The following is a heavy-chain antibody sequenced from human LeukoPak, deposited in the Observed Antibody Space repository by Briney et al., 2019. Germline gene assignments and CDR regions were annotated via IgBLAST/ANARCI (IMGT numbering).Heavy chain of an antibody. Sequence: GGSLRLSCDASGFTFSIYAMSWVRQSPEKGLEWVSAISGSGGSTYYADSVKGRFTISRDNSNNTLYLQMNSLRAEDTAVYYCAKEGRVGYSSSSWAFDIWGQGTMVTVS. D-gene: IGHD6-6*01. CDR1: GFTFSIYA. J-gene: IGHJ3*02. CDR2: ISGSGGST. CDR3: AKEGRVGYSSSSWAFDI. V-gene: IGHV3-23*01.